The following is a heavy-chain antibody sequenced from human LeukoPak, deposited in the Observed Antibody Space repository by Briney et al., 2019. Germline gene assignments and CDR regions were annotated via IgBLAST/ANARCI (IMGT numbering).Heavy chain of an antibody. CDR3: ASGGWYRGY. D-gene: IGHD2-15*01. CDR2: INHRGST. V-gene: IGHV4-34*01. CDR1: GGSFSGYY. Sequence: MRSETLSLACAVYGGSFSGYYWTWIRQTPGKGLEWIGEINHRGSTNYNPSLESRVTISVDTSKNRFSLDLTSVTAADTAVYYCASGGWYRGYWGQGTLVTVSS. J-gene: IGHJ4*02.